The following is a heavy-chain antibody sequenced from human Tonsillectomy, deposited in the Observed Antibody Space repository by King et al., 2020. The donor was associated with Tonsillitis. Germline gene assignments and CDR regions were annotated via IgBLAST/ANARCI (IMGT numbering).Heavy chain of an antibody. CDR2: INHRGSN. Sequence: VQLQQWGAGLLKPSETLSLTCAVYGGSFSGYYWSWIRQPPGKGLEWIGEINHRGSNNYNPPPKSRVTITVATSKNQFSLKLSSVTAADTAVYYCAREIGFGELAMDYWGQGTLVTVSS. D-gene: IGHD3-10*01. V-gene: IGHV4-34*01. J-gene: IGHJ4*02. CDR1: GGSFSGYY. CDR3: AREIGFGELAMDY.